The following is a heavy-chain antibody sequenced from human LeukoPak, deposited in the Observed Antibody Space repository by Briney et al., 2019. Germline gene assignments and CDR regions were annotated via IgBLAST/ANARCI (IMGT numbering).Heavy chain of an antibody. D-gene: IGHD2-21*02. CDR3: AKGESKRDWTLGY. Sequence: GGSLRLSCAASGFTFSSYAMTWVRQPPGKGLEWVSGISGSCGSTYYADSVKGRFTIPRDNSKNTLYLQMNSLRAEDTAIYFCAKGESKRDWTLGYWGQGTLVTVSS. CDR2: ISGSCGST. J-gene: IGHJ4*02. V-gene: IGHV3-23*01. CDR1: GFTFSSYA.